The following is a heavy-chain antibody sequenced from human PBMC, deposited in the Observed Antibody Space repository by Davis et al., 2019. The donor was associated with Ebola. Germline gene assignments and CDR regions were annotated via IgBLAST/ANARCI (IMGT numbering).Heavy chain of an antibody. Sequence: SVKISCKASGGTFSSYAISWVRQAPGQGLEWMGGIIPIFGTANYAQKFQGRVTITADESTSTAYMELSSLRSEETAVYYCARGSSSSVVSRMKMKYYFDYWGQGTLVTVSS. CDR1: GGTFSSYA. CDR3: ARGSSSSVVSRMKMKYYFDY. V-gene: IGHV1-69*13. D-gene: IGHD6-6*01. CDR2: IIPIFGTA. J-gene: IGHJ4*02.